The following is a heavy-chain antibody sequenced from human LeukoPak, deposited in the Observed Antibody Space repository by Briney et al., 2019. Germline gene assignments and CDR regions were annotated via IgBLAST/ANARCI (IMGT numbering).Heavy chain of an antibody. D-gene: IGHD3-10*01. V-gene: IGHV3-66*01. CDR1: GFTVSSNY. CDR2: ISSGGAT. Sequence: GGSLRLSCAASGFTVSSNYMSWVRQAPGKGLEWVATISSGGATYYVDSVKGRFTVSRDNAKNSLYLQMNSLRAEDTAVYYCARSPGSLPYYYYMDVWGKGTTVTISS. CDR3: ARSPGSLPYYYYMDV. J-gene: IGHJ6*03.